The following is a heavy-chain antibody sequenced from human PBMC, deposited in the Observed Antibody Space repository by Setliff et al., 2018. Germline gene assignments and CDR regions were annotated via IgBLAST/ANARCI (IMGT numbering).Heavy chain of an antibody. CDR1: GSTLTELT. CDR3: ATKDYDTSGYYRPFGF. J-gene: IGHJ4*01. Sequence: GASVKVSCKVSGSTLTELTMYWVRQAPGKELEWMGSFNPEDDEIIYAQKFLGRVTMTEDTSTDTAYMELSSLRSEDTAVYYCATKDYDTSGYYRPFGFWGQGTLVTVSS. V-gene: IGHV1-24*01. CDR2: FNPEDDEI. D-gene: IGHD3-22*01.